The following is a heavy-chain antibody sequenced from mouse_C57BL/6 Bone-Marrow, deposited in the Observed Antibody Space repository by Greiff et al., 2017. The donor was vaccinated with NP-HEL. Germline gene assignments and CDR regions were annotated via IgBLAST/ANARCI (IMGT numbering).Heavy chain of an antibody. CDR2: ISYSGST. CDR3: ARVGYGSSYSFAY. D-gene: IGHD1-1*01. J-gene: IGHJ3*01. V-gene: IGHV3-1*01. CDR1: GYSITSGYD. Sequence: EVKLMESGPGMVKPSQSLSLTCTVTGYSITSGYDWHWIRHFPGNKLEWMGYISYSGSTNYNPSLKSRVSITHDTSKNHFFLKLNSVTTEDTATYYCARVGYGSSYSFAYWGQGTLVTVSA.